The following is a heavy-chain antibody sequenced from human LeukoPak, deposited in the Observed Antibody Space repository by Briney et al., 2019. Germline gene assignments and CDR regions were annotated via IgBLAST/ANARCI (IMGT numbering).Heavy chain of an antibody. D-gene: IGHD3-10*01. CDR2: IIPIFGTA. CDR3: ARVITMVRGVSNWFDP. J-gene: IGHJ5*02. V-gene: IGHV1-69*13. CDR1: GGTFSSYA. Sequence: SVKVSCKASGGTFSSYAISWVRQAPGQGLEWMGGIIPIFGTANYAQKFQGRVTITADESTSTAYMELRSLRSDDTAVYYCARVITMVRGVSNWFDPWGQGTLVTVSS.